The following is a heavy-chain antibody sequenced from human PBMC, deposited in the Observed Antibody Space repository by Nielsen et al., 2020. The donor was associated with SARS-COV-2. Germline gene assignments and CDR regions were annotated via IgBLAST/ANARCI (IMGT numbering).Heavy chain of an antibody. V-gene: IGHV3-7*03. CDR2: IKQDGSEK. Sequence: GGSLRLSCAASGFTFSRSWMSWVRQAPGKGLAWVANIKQDGSEKYYVDSVKGRFTISRDNAKNSLSLQMNSLRAEDTAVYYCARDIGHIYYYYGMDVWGQGTVVTVSS. D-gene: IGHD2-21*01. CDR3: ARDIGHIYYYYGMDV. CDR1: GFTFSRSW. J-gene: IGHJ6*02.